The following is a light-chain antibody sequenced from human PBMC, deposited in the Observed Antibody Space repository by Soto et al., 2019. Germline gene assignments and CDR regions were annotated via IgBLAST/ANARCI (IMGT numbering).Light chain of an antibody. CDR1: RSNIGAGYD. CDR3: QSYDSSLSAVV. V-gene: IGLV1-40*01. Sequence: QSVVTQPPSVSGAPGQRVTISCTGSRSNIGAGYDVHWYQQLPGTAPKLLIYGDGNRPSGVPDRFSGSKSGTSASLAITGLQAEDEADYYCQSYDSSLSAVVFGGGTKLTVL. J-gene: IGLJ2*01. CDR2: GDG.